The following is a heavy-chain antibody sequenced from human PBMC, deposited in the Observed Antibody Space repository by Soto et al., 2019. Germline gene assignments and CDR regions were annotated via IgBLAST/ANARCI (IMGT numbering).Heavy chain of an antibody. V-gene: IGHV3-48*01. D-gene: IGHD6-13*01. CDR2: ISSSSSTI. CDR3: AREYRSNIDC. CDR1: GFTFSTHN. Sequence: GGSLRLSCEASGFTFSTHNMNWVRQAPGKGLEWVSYISSSSSTIYYADSVKGRFTISRDNVKNSLYLQMNTLRAEDTAVYYCAREYRSNIDCWGQGTLVTVSS. J-gene: IGHJ4*02.